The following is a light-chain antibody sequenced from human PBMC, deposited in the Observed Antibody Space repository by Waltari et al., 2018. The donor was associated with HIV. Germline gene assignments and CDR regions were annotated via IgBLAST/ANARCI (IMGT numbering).Light chain of an antibody. CDR3: YSSYNSGHRWV. CDR2: EDT. V-gene: IGLV3-10*01. CDR1: ALPQKY. Sequence: SYELTHPPSLSVSPGQTARITCSGDALPQKYAFWFQQKSGRAPVLVIYEDTKRPSGVSDRFSGDRACTLTTSTSTGAQVDDEGDYYCYSSYNSGHRWVFGGGTKVTVL. J-gene: IGLJ3*02.